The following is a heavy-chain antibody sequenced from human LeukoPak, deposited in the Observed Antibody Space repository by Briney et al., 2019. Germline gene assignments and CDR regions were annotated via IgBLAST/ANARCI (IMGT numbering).Heavy chain of an antibody. CDR2: IYYSGST. V-gene: IGHV4-39*07. CDR1: GGSISSSSYY. D-gene: IGHD3-22*01. J-gene: IGHJ4*02. Sequence: PSETLSLTCTVSGGSISSSSYYWGWIRQPPGKGLEWIGSIYYSGSTYYNPSLKSRVTISVDTSKNQFSLKLSSVTAADTAVYYCARVRRDYYDSSGSLDYGGQGTLVTVSS. CDR3: ARVRRDYYDSSGSLDY.